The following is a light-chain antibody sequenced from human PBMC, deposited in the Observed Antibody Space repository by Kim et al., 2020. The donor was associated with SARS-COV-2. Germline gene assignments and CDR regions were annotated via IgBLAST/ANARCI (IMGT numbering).Light chain of an antibody. CDR3: LQDSSYPYT. V-gene: IGKV1-6*01. Sequence: AIQMTQSPSSLSASVGDRVTITCRASQVIGADLNWYQQKSGKAPKLLIYGASSLETGFPSRFDGSGAGTDFTLTISNLQPEDVASYYCLQDSSYPYTFRQGTKLEI. CDR1: QVIGAD. J-gene: IGKJ2*01. CDR2: GAS.